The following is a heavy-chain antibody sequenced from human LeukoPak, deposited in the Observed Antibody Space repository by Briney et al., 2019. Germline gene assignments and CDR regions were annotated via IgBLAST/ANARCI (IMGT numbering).Heavy chain of an antibody. CDR2: FFPGGSDT. J-gene: IGHJ5*02. CDR3: GRLGYCSGCSCSDWFDP. D-gene: IGHD2-15*01. CDR1: GDSFTSYW. V-gene: IGHV5-51*01. Sequence: ESPKISSKGAGDSFTSYWIVWVRHVPGKGLGGMGIFFPGGSDTIYSPAFQGQVTISANKTISTAYMQWSSRKASDTAMYYCGRLGYCSGCSCSDWFDPWGQGTLVTVSS.